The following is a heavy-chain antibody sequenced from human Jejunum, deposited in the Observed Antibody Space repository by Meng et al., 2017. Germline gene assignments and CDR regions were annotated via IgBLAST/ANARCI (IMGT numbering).Heavy chain of an antibody. D-gene: IGHD3-9*01. CDR3: ANRRKKMTGHYDY. CDR1: GFAFSSYA. Sequence: GGFLRFYCAATGFAFSSYAMTRVGQAPGEGLECVSGISGSGSSIDYADSVKGRYTVSRDNSKNTVYLQMNSLRAEDTAPYYCANRRKKMTGHYDYWGQGTLVTVSS. J-gene: IGHJ4*02. CDR2: ISGSGSSI. V-gene: IGHV3-23*01.